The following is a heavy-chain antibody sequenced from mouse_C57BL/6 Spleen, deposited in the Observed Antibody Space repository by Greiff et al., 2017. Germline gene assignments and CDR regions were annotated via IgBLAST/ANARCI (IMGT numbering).Heavy chain of an antibody. CDR2: ISSGSSTI. D-gene: IGHD1-1*01. V-gene: IGHV5-17*01. CDR3: ARLGSSYWYFDV. J-gene: IGHJ1*03. Sequence: EVHLVESGGGLVKPGGSRKLSCAASGFTFSDYGMHWVRQAPEKGLEWVAYISSGSSTIYYADTVKGRFTISRDNAKNTLFLQMTSLRSEDTAMYYCARLGSSYWYFDVWGTGTTVTVSS. CDR1: GFTFSDYG.